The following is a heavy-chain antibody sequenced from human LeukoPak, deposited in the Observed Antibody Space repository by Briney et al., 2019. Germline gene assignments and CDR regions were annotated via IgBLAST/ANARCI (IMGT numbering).Heavy chain of an antibody. Sequence: GGTLRLSCAASGFTFSSYGMSWVRQAPGKGLEWVSAISGSGGSTYYADSVKGRFTISRDNSKNTLYLQMNSLRAEDTAVYYCAKEVLAGTAVDYWGQGTLVTVSS. V-gene: IGHV3-23*01. J-gene: IGHJ4*02. CDR2: ISGSGGST. CDR3: AKEVLAGTAVDY. D-gene: IGHD1-1*01. CDR1: GFTFSSYG.